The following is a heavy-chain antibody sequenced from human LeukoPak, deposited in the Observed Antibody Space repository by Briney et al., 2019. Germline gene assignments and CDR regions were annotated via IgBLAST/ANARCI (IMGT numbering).Heavy chain of an antibody. V-gene: IGHV3-30*18. CDR2: ISYDGGNK. CDR1: GFTFSSYG. D-gene: IGHD3-10*01. J-gene: IGHJ4*02. CDR3: AKDRRGGKGNRFDY. Sequence: GGSLRLSCAVSGFTFSSYGMHWVRQAPGKGLEWVAVISYDGGNKYYADSVKGRFTISRDNSKNTLYLQMNSLRAEDTAVYYCAKDRRGGKGNRFDYWGQGTLVTVSS.